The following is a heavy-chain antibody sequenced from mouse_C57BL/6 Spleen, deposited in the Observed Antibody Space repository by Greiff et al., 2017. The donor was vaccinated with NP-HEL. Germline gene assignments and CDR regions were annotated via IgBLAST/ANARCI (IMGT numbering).Heavy chain of an antibody. Sequence: EVKLMESGGGLVQPKGSLKLSCAASGFSFNTYAMNWVRQAPGKGLEWVARIRSKSNNYATYYADSVKDRFTISRDDSESMLYLQMNNLKTEDTAMYYCVVYDYDVFAYWGQGTLVTVSA. V-gene: IGHV10-1*01. CDR3: VVYDYDVFAY. CDR1: GFSFNTYA. CDR2: IRSKSNNYAT. J-gene: IGHJ3*01. D-gene: IGHD2-4*01.